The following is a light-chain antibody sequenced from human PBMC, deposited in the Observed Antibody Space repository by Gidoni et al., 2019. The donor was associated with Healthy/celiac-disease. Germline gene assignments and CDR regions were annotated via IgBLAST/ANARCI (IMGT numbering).Light chain of an antibody. Sequence: QSALPQPAPVSVSPGQSITISCTGTSSDVGGYNSVSWYHQHPGKAPKLMIYEVSNRPSGVSNRVSGSKSGNTASLTISGLQAEDEADYYCSSYTSSSTVVFGGGTKLTVL. CDR3: SSYTSSSTVV. CDR1: SSDVGGYNS. CDR2: EVS. V-gene: IGLV2-14*01. J-gene: IGLJ2*01.